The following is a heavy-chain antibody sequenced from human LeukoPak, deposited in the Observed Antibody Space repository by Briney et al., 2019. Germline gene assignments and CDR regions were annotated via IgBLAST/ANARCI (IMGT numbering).Heavy chain of an antibody. CDR3: ARRPGYNWFDP. CDR2: INPNSGGT. CDR1: GGTFSSYA. J-gene: IGHJ5*02. V-gene: IGHV1-2*02. Sequence: ASVKVSCKASGGTFSSYAISWVRQAPGQGLEWMGWINPNSGGTNYAQKFQGRVTMTRDTSISTAYMELSRLRSDDTAVYYCARRPGYNWFDPWGQGTLVTVSS.